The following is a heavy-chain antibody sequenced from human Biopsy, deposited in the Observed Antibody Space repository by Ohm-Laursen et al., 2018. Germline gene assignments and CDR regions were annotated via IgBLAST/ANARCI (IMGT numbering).Heavy chain of an antibody. V-gene: IGHV3-11*01. CDR2: VSGSGTTI. CDR3: ARDGVGSYHDY. Sequence: GSLRLSCTASGFTFSDYYMSWNRQAPGKGLEWLSYVSGSGTTIFYADSVKGRFTVSRDNAKNSLYLQMDSLTVEDPAVFYCARDGVGSYHDYWGQGTLVTVSS. CDR1: GFTFSDYY. D-gene: IGHD3-16*02. J-gene: IGHJ4*02.